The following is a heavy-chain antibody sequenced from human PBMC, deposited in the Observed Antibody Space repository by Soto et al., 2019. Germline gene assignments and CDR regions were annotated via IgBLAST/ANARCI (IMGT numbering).Heavy chain of an antibody. D-gene: IGHD6-19*01. Sequence: ASVKVSCKASGYTFTSYGISWVRQAPGQGLEWMGWISAYNGNTNYAQKLQGRVTMTTDTSTSTAYMELRSLRSDDTAVYYCARDGDSSGWWYYYGMDVWGQGTTVTVSS. J-gene: IGHJ6*02. V-gene: IGHV1-18*01. CDR3: ARDGDSSGWWYYYGMDV. CDR1: GYTFTSYG. CDR2: ISAYNGNT.